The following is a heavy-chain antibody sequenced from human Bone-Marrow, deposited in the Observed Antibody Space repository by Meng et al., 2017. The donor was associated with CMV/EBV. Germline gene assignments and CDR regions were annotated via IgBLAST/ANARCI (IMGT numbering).Heavy chain of an antibody. V-gene: IGHV3-21*01. J-gene: IGHJ4*02. D-gene: IGHD6-6*01. CDR1: GFTFSRNS. CDR3: ARGREDSKWLASSSLDY. CDR2: ISNSNNYI. Sequence: GGSLRLSCAASGFTFSRNSMNWVRQAPGKGLEWVSSISNSNNYIYYADSVKGRFTISRDNAKNSLYLQMNSLRAEDTAVYYCARGREDSKWLASSSLDYWGQGTLVTVSS.